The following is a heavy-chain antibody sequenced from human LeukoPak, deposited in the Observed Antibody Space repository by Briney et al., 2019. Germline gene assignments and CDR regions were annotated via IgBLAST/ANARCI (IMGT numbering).Heavy chain of an antibody. D-gene: IGHD3/OR15-3a*01. CDR3: ARDPSRGTLDY. Sequence: GGSLRLSCAASGFTFSSYWMHWVRQAPGKGLVWVSRISSDGSTTSYVDSVKGRFTISRDNARNTLYLQMNSLRAEDTAVYYCARDPSRGTLDYWGQGTLVTVSS. V-gene: IGHV3-74*01. CDR1: GFTFSSYW. CDR2: ISSDGSTT. J-gene: IGHJ4*02.